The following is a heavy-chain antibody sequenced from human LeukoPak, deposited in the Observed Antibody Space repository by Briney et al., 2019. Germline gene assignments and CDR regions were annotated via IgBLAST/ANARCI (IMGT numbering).Heavy chain of an antibody. Sequence: GASLRLSCAASGFTLSNFWMSWVRQAPGKGLEWVANINQDGSEKYYVDSMKGRFTISRDNAKNSLYLQMNSLRAEDRAVYYCARPRPGSYMDVWGKGTTVTVSS. D-gene: IGHD1-1*01. V-gene: IGHV3-7*01. CDR3: ARPRPGSYMDV. CDR1: GFTLSNFW. CDR2: INQDGSEK. J-gene: IGHJ6*03.